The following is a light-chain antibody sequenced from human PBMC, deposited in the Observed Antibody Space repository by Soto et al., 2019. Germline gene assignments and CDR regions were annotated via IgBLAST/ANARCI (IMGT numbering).Light chain of an antibody. J-gene: IGKJ1*01. CDR3: QQNNRYPWT. CDR1: QNVGTW. V-gene: IGKV1-5*03. CDR2: KAS. Sequence: DIQMTQSPSTLSASVGERVTVTCRASQNVGTWLAWYQQKPGKAPNLLIYKASNLERGVPSRFSGSGSGTEFTLTISSLQPDDLATYYCQQNNRYPWTFGQGSIVDI.